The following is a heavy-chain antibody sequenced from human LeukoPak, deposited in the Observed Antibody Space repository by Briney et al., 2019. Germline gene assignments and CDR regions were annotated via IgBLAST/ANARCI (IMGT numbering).Heavy chain of an antibody. J-gene: IGHJ6*03. CDR1: GYIFTSFG. CDR2: ISTYNGNT. V-gene: IGHV1-18*01. Sequence: ASVKVSCKASGYIFTSFGISWVRQAPEQGLEWMGWISTYNGNTNSVQKLQDRVTMTTDTSTSTAYMELRSLRSDDTAVYYCARGGISAAGRDYYYFYMDVWGKGTTVTISS. D-gene: IGHD6-13*01. CDR3: ARGGISAAGRDYYYFYMDV.